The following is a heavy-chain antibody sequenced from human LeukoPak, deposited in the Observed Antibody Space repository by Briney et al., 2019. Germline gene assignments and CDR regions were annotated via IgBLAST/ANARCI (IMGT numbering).Heavy chain of an antibody. Sequence: SETLSLTCSVSGGSISGYYWTWIRQPPGKGLEWIGYIYYSGNTNYNPSLKSRVTISVDTSRNQFSLKLTSVTAADTAVYFCTRGFGEFPLWGQGTLVTVSS. D-gene: IGHD3-10*01. V-gene: IGHV4-59*08. CDR1: GGSISGYY. CDR2: IYYSGNT. J-gene: IGHJ4*02. CDR3: TRGFGEFPL.